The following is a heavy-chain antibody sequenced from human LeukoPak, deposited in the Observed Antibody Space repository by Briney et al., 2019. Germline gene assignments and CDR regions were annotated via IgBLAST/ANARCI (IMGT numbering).Heavy chain of an antibody. CDR1: GMSLSDSA. Sequence: GGPLTPSCAASGMSLSDSAMNWVRQAPGKGLEWLAHIRSRTKGYATAYAASVTGRFVISRDDVKNMAFLQMTSLETEDTAVYYCIRHVEFQRPYWAQGVQVTVSS. CDR2: IRSRTKGYAT. V-gene: IGHV3-73*01. CDR3: IRHVEFQRPY. D-gene: IGHD3-10*01. J-gene: IGHJ4*02.